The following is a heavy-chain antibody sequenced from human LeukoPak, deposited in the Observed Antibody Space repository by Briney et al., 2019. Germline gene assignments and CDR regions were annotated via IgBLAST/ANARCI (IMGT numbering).Heavy chain of an antibody. CDR2: ISSDGNNK. J-gene: IGHJ4*02. CDR1: GFTFSSYA. Sequence: GGSLRLSCAASGFTFSSYAINWVRQAPGKGLEWVGVISSDGNNKYYAESVKGRFTISRDNSKNTLYPQMNSLRAEDTAVYYCAKDARNYYGSGSYYNVEYWGQGTLVTVSS. D-gene: IGHD3-10*01. CDR3: AKDARNYYGSGSYYNVEY. V-gene: IGHV3-30*18.